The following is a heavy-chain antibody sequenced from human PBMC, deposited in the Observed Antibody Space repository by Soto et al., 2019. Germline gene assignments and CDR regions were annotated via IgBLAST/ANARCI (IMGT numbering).Heavy chain of an antibody. J-gene: IGHJ4*02. CDR3: ARSPTRLTTLLDY. D-gene: IGHD4-17*01. Sequence: QVQLVQSGAEVKRPGASVKVSCKASGYTLTDNYMHWVREAPGQGLEWMGWINPNGGTNYAQKFQGRVTMTRDTSISTAYMELSGLRSDDTAVYHCARSPTRLTTLLDYWGQGTLVTVSS. V-gene: IGHV1-2*02. CDR2: INPNGGT. CDR1: GYTLTDNY.